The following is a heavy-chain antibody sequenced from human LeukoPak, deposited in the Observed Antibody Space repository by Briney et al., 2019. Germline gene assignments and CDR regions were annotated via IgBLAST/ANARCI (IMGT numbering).Heavy chain of an antibody. Sequence: GGSLRLSCAASGFTFSSYAMHWVRQAPGKGLEWVAVISYDGSNKYYADSVKGRFTISRDNSKNTLYLQMNSLRAEDTAVYYCAKNIGGFDYWGQGTLVTVSS. J-gene: IGHJ4*02. CDR3: AKNIGGFDY. CDR2: ISYDGSNK. CDR1: GFTFSSYA. V-gene: IGHV3-30*04. D-gene: IGHD4-23*01.